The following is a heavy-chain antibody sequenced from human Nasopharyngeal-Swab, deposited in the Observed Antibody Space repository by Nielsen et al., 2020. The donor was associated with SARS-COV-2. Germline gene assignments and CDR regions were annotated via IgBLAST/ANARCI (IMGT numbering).Heavy chain of an antibody. J-gene: IGHJ4*02. CDR1: GYTFTSYY. V-gene: IGHV1-46*01. CDR2: INPSGGST. D-gene: IGHD6-19*01. Sequence: GGSLRLSCKASGYTFTSYYMHWVRQAPGQGLEWMGIINPSGGSTSYAQKFQGRVTMTRDTSTSTVYMELSSLRSEDTAVYFCARDLDSSGQIDFWGQGALVTVSS. CDR3: ARDLDSSGQIDF.